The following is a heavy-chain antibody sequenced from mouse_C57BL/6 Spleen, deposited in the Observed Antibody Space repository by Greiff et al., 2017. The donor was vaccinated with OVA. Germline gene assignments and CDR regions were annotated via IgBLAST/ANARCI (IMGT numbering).Heavy chain of an antibody. J-gene: IGHJ3*01. V-gene: IGHV1-50*01. D-gene: IGHD3-1*01. Sequence: QVQLQQSGAELVKPGASVKLSCKASGYTFTSYWMQWVKQRPGQGLEWIGEIDPSDSYTNYNQKFKGKATLTVDTSSSTAYMQLSSLTSEDSAVYYCARSEGYWGQGTLVTVSA. CDR2: IDPSDSYT. CDR1: GYTFTSYW. CDR3: ARSEGY.